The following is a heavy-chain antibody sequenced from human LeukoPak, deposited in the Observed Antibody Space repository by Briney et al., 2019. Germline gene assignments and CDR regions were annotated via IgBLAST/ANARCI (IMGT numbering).Heavy chain of an antibody. CDR3: ARDLVTVTKGFKI. CDR2: ISYIGTT. Sequence: SETLSLTCAVSGDSFSSHYWTWIRQPPGRGLEWIGYISYIGTTNYNPSLKSRVTISIDTSKNQFSLKLSSVTTADTAVYYCARDLVTVTKGFKIWGLGTMVSVSS. V-gene: IGHV4-59*11. J-gene: IGHJ3*02. D-gene: IGHD4-17*01. CDR1: GDSFSSHY.